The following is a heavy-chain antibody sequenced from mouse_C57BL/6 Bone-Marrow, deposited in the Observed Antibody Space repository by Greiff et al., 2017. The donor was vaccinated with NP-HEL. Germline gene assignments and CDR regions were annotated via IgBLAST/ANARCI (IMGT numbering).Heavy chain of an antibody. D-gene: IGHD2-3*01. V-gene: IGHV6-6*01. Sequence: EVMLVESGGGLVQPGGSMKLSCAASGFTFSDAWMDWVRQSPEKGLEWVAEIRNKANNHATYYAESVQGRFTISRDDSKSSVYLQMNSLRAEDTGIYYCTRPYDGRWYFDVWGTGTTVTVSS. J-gene: IGHJ1*03. CDR1: GFTFSDAW. CDR2: IRNKANNHAT. CDR3: TRPYDGRWYFDV.